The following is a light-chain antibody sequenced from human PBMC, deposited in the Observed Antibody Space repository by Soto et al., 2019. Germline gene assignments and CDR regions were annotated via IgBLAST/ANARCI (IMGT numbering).Light chain of an antibody. J-gene: IGKJ2*01. CDR1: QSLVYSDGNAY. V-gene: IGKV2-30*01. Sequence: DVVMTQSPLSLPVTLGQPASISCRSSQSLVYSDGNAYLSWFQQRPGQSPRRLIYNAFNRDSGVPDRFSGSGSGTDFTLKISRVEAEDVGIYYCMQGTHWPPVTFGQGTKLEIK. CDR3: MQGTHWPPVT. CDR2: NAF.